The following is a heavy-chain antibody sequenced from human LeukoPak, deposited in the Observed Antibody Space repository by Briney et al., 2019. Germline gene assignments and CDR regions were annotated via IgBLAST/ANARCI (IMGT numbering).Heavy chain of an antibody. CDR3: IAGTVAPN. CDR2: IRSKAYGGTT. J-gene: IGHJ4*02. Sequence: GGSLRLSCTVSRFTFGDYAMSWVRQAQGKGLEWVGFIRSKAYGGTTEYAASVKGRFTISRDASKSITYAQMNSLKTEDTAVYYCIAGTVAPNWGQGTLVTVSS. D-gene: IGHD2-15*01. V-gene: IGHV3-49*04. CDR1: RFTFGDYA.